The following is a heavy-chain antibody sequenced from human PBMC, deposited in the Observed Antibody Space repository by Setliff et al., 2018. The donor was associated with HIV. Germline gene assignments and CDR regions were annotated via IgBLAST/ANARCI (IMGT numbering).Heavy chain of an antibody. V-gene: IGHV4-31*03. J-gene: IGHJ5*02. D-gene: IGHD3-10*01. CDR3: SRGTYYKGLDP. CDR2: IYYTGTT. Sequence: KPSETLSLTCSVSGGSTTSGGYYWSWIRQHPGKGLEYIGYIYYTGTTNYNPSLESRLTTSIDTSQNHFSLKLTSVTAADTALYFCSRGTYYKGLDPWGQGTLVTVSS. CDR1: GGSTTSGGYY.